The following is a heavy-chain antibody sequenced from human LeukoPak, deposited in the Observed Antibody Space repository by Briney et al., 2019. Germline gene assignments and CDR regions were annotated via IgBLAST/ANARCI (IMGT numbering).Heavy chain of an antibody. D-gene: IGHD6-6*01. CDR1: GFTFSSYA. CDR2: ISSNGGST. CDR3: ARDRIAARLGPNWFDP. Sequence: PGGSLRLSCAASGFTFSSYAMHWVRQAPGKGLEYVSAISSNGGSTYYANSVKGRFTISRDNSKNTLYLQMGSLRAEDMAVYYCARDRIAARLGPNWFDPWGQETLVTVSS. J-gene: IGHJ5*02. V-gene: IGHV3-64*01.